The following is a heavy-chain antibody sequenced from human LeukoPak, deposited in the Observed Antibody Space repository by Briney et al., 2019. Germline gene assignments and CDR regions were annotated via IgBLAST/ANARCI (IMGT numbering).Heavy chain of an antibody. CDR2: IRYDGSNK. J-gene: IGHJ4*02. D-gene: IGHD1-7*01. V-gene: IGHV3-30*02. CDR1: GFTFSSYG. CDR3: ARGPFITGTTFDY. Sequence: GGSLRLSCAASGFTFSSYGMHWVRQAPGKGLEWVAFIRYDGSNKYYADSVKGRFTISRDNSKNTLYLQMNSLRAEDTAVYYCARGPFITGTTFDYWGQGTLVTVSS.